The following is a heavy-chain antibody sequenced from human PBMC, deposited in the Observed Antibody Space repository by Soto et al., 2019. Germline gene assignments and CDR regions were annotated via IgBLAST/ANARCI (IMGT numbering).Heavy chain of an antibody. CDR2: IIPIFGTA. CDR1: GGTFSSYA. Sequence: EASVKVSCKASGGTFSSYAISWVRQAPGQGLEWMGGIIPIFGTANYAQKFQGRVTITADESTSTAYMELSSLRSEDTAVYYCARGQGPGYYDSSGYAFDYWGQGTLVTVSS. V-gene: IGHV1-69*13. D-gene: IGHD3-22*01. CDR3: ARGQGPGYYDSSGYAFDY. J-gene: IGHJ4*02.